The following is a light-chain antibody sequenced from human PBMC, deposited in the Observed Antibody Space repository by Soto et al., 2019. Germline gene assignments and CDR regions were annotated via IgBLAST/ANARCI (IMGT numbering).Light chain of an antibody. Sequence: QSVLTQPPSLSGAPGQRVTISCTGSSSNIGAGYDVHWYQQLPGTAPKLLIYGNSNRPSGVPDRFSGSKSGTSASLAITGLQAQDEADYYCQSYDSSLSGPVVFGGGTELTVL. CDR2: GNS. CDR1: SSNIGAGYD. CDR3: QSYDSSLSGPVV. J-gene: IGLJ2*01. V-gene: IGLV1-40*01.